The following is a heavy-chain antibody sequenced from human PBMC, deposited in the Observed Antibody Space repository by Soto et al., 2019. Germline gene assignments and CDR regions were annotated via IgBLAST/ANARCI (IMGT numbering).Heavy chain of an antibody. CDR1: GFTFTSSA. J-gene: IGHJ3*02. CDR2: IVVGSGNT. Sequence: GASVKVSCKASGFTFTSSAVQWVRQARGQRLEWIGWIVVGSGNTNYAQKFQERVTITRDMSTSTAYMELSSLRSEDTAVYYCAADNGLYYYDSSGYPTWRFDIWGQGTMVTVSS. CDR3: AADNGLYYYDSSGYPTWRFDI. V-gene: IGHV1-58*01. D-gene: IGHD3-22*01.